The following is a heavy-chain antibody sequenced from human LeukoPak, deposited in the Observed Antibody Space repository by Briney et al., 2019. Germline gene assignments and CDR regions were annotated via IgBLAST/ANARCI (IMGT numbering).Heavy chain of an antibody. CDR2: IIPIFGTA. CDR1: GGTFSSYA. Sequence: GASVKVSCKASGGTFSSYAISWVRQAPGQGLEWMGRIIPIFGTANYAQKFQGRVTITTDESTSTAYMELSRLRSDDTAVYYCARVFGVVIKSLGYWGQGTLVTVSS. CDR3: ARVFGVVIKSLGY. V-gene: IGHV1-69*05. D-gene: IGHD3-3*01. J-gene: IGHJ4*02.